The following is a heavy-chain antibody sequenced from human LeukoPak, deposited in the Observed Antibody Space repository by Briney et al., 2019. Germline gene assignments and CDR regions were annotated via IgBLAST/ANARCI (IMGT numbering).Heavy chain of an antibody. CDR1: GGSISSYY. V-gene: IGHV4-59*01. CDR2: IYYSGST. Sequence: ASETLSLTCTVSGGSISSYYWSWIRQPPGKGLEWIGYIYYSGSTNYNPSLKSRVTIPVDTSKNQFSLKLSSVTAADTAVYYCARDRTYGSGSNTRSGDDAFDIWGQGTMVTVSS. J-gene: IGHJ3*02. D-gene: IGHD3-10*01. CDR3: ARDRTYGSGSNTRSGDDAFDI.